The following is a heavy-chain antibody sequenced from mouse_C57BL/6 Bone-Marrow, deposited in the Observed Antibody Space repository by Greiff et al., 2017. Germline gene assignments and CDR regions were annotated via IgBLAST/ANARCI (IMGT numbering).Heavy chain of an antibody. CDR1: GYTFTSYG. Sequence: VKLQESGAELARPGASVKLSCKASGYTFTSYGISWVKQRTGQGLEWIGEIYPRSGNTYYNEKFKGKATLTADKSSSTAYMELRSLTSEYSAVYFCARFYYDPSYWYFDVWGTGTTVTVSS. D-gene: IGHD2-4*01. J-gene: IGHJ1*03. CDR3: ARFYYDPSYWYFDV. CDR2: IYPRSGNT. V-gene: IGHV1-81*01.